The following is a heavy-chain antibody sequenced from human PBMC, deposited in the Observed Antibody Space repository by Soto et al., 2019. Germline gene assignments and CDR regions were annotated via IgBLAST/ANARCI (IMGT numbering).Heavy chain of an antibody. D-gene: IGHD6-19*01. Sequence: PGGSLRLSCAASGFTFSSYGMHWVRQAPGKGLEWVAVISYDGSNKYYADSVKGRFTISRDNSKNTLYLQMNSLRAEDTAVYYCAKDGRHESIAVAADYYYGMDVWGQGTTVTVSS. CDR2: ISYDGSNK. CDR1: GFTFSSYG. CDR3: AKDGRHESIAVAADYYYGMDV. V-gene: IGHV3-30*18. J-gene: IGHJ6*02.